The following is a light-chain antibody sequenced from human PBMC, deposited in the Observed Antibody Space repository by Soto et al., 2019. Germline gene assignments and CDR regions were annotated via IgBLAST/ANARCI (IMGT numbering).Light chain of an antibody. V-gene: IGLV2-23*02. Sequence: QSVLTQPASVSGSPGQSITISCAGTSSDVGKYDLVSWCQQHPGKAPKLIIYEVTKRPSGVSNRFSGSKSGNAASLTISGLQTEDEADYYCCSYGLMRPYVLGPGTKVTVL. CDR2: EVT. CDR1: SSDVGKYDL. J-gene: IGLJ1*01. CDR3: CSYGLMRPYV.